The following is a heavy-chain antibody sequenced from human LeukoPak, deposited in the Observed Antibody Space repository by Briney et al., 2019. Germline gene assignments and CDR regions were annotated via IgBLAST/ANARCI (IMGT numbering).Heavy chain of an antibody. J-gene: IGHJ6*02. V-gene: IGHV4-31*03. D-gene: IGHD2-2*02. CDR3: ARDTHYCSSTSCYTRGSLDV. Sequence: SQTLSLTCTVSGGSISSGGYYWSWIRQHPGKGLEWIGYIYYSGSTYYNPSLKSRVTISVDTSKNQFSLKPSSVTAADTAVYYCARDTHYCSSTSCYTRGSLDVWGQGTTVTVSS. CDR1: GGSISSGGYY. CDR2: IYYSGST.